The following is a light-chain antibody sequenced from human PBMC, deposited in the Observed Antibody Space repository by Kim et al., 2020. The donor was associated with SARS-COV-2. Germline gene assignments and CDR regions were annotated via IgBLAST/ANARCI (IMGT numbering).Light chain of an antibody. Sequence: LSPGERAILSCRASQSVGSTYLAWYQQKPGQAPRLLMYATSSRAIGIPDRFSGSGSGTDFTLTITRLEPEDFAVYYCQQYDSPPRTFGQGTKV. CDR3: QQYDSPPRT. V-gene: IGKV3-20*01. J-gene: IGKJ1*01. CDR1: QSVGSTY. CDR2: ATS.